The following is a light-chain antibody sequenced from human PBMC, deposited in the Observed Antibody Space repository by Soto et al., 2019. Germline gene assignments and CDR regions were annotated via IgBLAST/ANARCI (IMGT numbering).Light chain of an antibody. CDR1: QSVRSSY. V-gene: IGKV3-15*01. CDR3: QQYNNWPPIT. J-gene: IGKJ5*01. Sequence: EILLTQSPGILYLSTGERATLSCRASQSVRSSYLAWDQQKPGQAPRLLIYSASTRATGIPARFSGSGSGTEFTLTIISLQSEDFAVYFCQQYNNWPPITFGQGTRLEIK. CDR2: SAS.